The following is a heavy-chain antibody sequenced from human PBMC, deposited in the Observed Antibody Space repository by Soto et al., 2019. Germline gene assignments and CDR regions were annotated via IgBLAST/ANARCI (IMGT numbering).Heavy chain of an antibody. V-gene: IGHV3-30*18. J-gene: IGHJ4*02. D-gene: IGHD2-15*01. Sequence: QVQLVESGGGVVQPGRSLRLSCAASGFTFSNFGMHWVRQAPGKGLEWVAAISSDGSDKYYSESVKGRFTISRDNSKNTLFLQMNRLRVEDTAVYYCAKGSEVARQELDYWGQGTLVTVSS. CDR2: ISSDGSDK. CDR3: AKGSEVARQELDY. CDR1: GFTFSNFG.